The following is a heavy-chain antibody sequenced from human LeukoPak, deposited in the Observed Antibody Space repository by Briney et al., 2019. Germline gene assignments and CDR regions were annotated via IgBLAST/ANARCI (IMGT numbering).Heavy chain of an antibody. CDR2: INTNTGNP. CDR3: ARNSPSMVRGSGYYMDV. J-gene: IGHJ6*03. CDR1: GYTFTSYA. D-gene: IGHD3-10*01. Sequence: ASVKVSCKASGYTFTSYAMNWVRQAPGQGLEWMGWINTNTGNPTYAQGFTGRFVFSLDTSVSTAYLQISSLKAEDTAVYYCARNSPSMVRGSGYYMDVWGKGTTVTVSS. V-gene: IGHV7-4-1*02.